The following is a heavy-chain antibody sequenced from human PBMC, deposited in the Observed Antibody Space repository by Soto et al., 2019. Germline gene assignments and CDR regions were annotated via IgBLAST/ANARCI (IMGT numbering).Heavy chain of an antibody. CDR2: ISPKSGGT. Sequence: GASVNVSCKASVYTFINYHMQWVRQAPGQGFEWMGRISPKSGGTNYAQKFQGRVSMTWDTSLKTAYMELSSLMSDDTAVYYCARPPGYISDWHYFDLWGQGTLVTVSS. D-gene: IGHD2-21*02. CDR1: VYTFINYH. J-gene: IGHJ4*02. CDR3: ARPPGYISDWHYFDL. V-gene: IGHV1-2*02.